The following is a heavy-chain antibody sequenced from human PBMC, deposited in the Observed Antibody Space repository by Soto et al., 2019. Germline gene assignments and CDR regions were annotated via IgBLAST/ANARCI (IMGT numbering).Heavy chain of an antibody. V-gene: IGHV1-69*02. CDR3: ARGAATGDLLDP. CDR2: IIPILGIA. CDR1: GGTFSCYT. Sequence: QVQLVQSGAEVKKPGSSVKVSCKASGGTFSCYTISWVRQAPGQGLEWMGRIIPILGIANYAQKFQGRVTITADKSTSTAYMELSSLRSEDTAVYYCARGAATGDLLDPWGQGTLVTVSS. D-gene: IGHD2-15*01. J-gene: IGHJ5*02.